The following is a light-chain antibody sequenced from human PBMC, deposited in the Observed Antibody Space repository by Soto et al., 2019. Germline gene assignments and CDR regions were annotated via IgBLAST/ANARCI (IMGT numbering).Light chain of an antibody. CDR1: QSISRGY. Sequence: ETVLTQSPGTLSLSPGERATLSCRASQSISRGYLAWYQQRPGQAPRLLIAGASNRATGIPDRFSGSGSGTDFTLTISRLEPEDFAVYYCQQYGESPLVTFGPGPKVEIK. V-gene: IGKV3-20*01. J-gene: IGKJ4*01. CDR3: QQYGESPLVT. CDR2: GAS.